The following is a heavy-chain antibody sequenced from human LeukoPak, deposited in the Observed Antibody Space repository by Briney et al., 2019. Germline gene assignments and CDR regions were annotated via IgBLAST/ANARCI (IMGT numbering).Heavy chain of an antibody. CDR2: INPNSGGT. Sequence: ASVKVSCKASGSTFTGYYMHWVRQAPGQGLEWMGWINPNSGGTNYAQKFQGRVTMTRDTSISTAYMELSRLRSDDTAVYYCARGGGPPYYCSSTSCSPRLHYFDYWGQGTLVTVSS. CDR3: ARGGGPPYYCSSTSCSPRLHYFDY. J-gene: IGHJ4*02. CDR1: GSTFTGYY. D-gene: IGHD2-2*01. V-gene: IGHV1-2*02.